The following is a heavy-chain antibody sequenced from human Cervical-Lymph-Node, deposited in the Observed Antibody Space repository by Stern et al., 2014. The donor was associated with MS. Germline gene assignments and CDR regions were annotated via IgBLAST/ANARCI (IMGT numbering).Heavy chain of an antibody. V-gene: IGHV2-5*02. CDR3: AHSWDYGSGSAPFDS. Sequence: QVTLKESGPTLVKPTQTLTLTCSFSGFSLSTTGVGVGWIRQPPGKALEWLAIIFWDDDERYRPSLRNRFSITKGTSKNQVVLTMTNVDPVDTGTHYCAHSWDYGSGSAPFDSWGQGILVTVSS. J-gene: IGHJ5*01. D-gene: IGHD3-10*01. CDR1: GFSLSTTGVG. CDR2: IFWDDDE.